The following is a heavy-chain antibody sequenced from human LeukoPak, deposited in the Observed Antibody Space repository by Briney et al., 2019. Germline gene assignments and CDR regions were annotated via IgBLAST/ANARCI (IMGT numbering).Heavy chain of an antibody. Sequence: PSETLSLTCAVSGYSISSGYYWGWTRQPPGKGLEWIGYIYYSGSTNYNPSLKSRVTISVDTSKNQFSLKLSSVTAADTAVYYCARVDGIAVADEGYFDYWGQGTLVTVSS. CDR3: ARVDGIAVADEGYFDY. D-gene: IGHD6-19*01. CDR1: GYSISSGYY. V-gene: IGHV4-61*01. J-gene: IGHJ4*02. CDR2: IYYSGST.